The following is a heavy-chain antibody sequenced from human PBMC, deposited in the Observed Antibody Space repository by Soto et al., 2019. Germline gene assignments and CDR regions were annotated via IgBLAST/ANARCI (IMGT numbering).Heavy chain of an antibody. CDR3: GRDTGPAPTGWGY. Sequence: QVQLQESGPGLVKPSQTLSLTCSVSGDPIRGGRHYWNWIRQFPGKGLEWIGYVYHSGSTHYNPCRRGPVYIAIDANKKLFSPRVISVNAADTELYCRGRDTGPAPTGWGYWGNGTQVTVSS. D-gene: IGHD3-16*01. J-gene: IGHJ4*03. CDR2: VYHSGST. V-gene: IGHV4-31*01. CDR1: GDPIRGGRHY.